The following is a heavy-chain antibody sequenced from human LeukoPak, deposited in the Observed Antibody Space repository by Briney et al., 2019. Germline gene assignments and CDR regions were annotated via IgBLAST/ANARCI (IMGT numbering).Heavy chain of an antibody. CDR3: ARDPSRIAAAATYFDY. CDR2: TYYRSKWYN. V-gene: IGHV6-1*01. D-gene: IGHD6-13*01. Sequence: SQTLSLTCAISGDSVSSNSAAWNWIRQSPSRGLEWLGRTYYRSKWYNDYAVSVKGRITINPDTSKNQFSLQLNSVTPEDTAVYYCARDPSRIAAAATYFDYWGQGTLVTVSS. CDR1: GDSVSSNSAA. J-gene: IGHJ4*02.